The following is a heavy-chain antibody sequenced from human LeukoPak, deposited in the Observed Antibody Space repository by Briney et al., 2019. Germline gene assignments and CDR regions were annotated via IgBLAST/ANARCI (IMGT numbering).Heavy chain of an antibody. CDR2: IYTSGDT. CDR1: GGSISTDYYS. J-gene: IGHJ4*02. V-gene: IGHV4-61*02. Sequence: SETLSLTCTVSGGSISTDYYSWSWIPQPAGKGLEWIGRIYTSGDTNYNPSLKSRVTMSVDTSKNQFSLELGSVSAADTAVYYCARARYNWNHVDYWGQGTLVTVTS. D-gene: IGHD1-14*01. CDR3: ARARYNWNHVDY.